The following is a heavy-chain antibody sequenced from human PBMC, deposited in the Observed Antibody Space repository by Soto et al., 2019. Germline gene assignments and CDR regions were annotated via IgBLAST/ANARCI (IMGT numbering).Heavy chain of an antibody. CDR3: ARHEATYYHYYAMDV. CDR2: IHPDESDA. V-gene: IGHV5-51*01. J-gene: IGHJ6*02. Sequence: GDPPTNSSQGSGYRFTSSWVGWVRQLPGKGLEWMGTIHPDESDARYSPSFQGQVNISADRSITTAYLQWSSLKASDTAMYYCARHEATYYHYYAMDVWGQGTTVTVS. CDR1: GYRFTSSW.